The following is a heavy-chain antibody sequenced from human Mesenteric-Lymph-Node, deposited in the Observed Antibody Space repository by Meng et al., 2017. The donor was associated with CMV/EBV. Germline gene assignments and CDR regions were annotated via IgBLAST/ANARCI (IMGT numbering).Heavy chain of an antibody. V-gene: IGHV4-34*01. Sequence: CDVYGGSFSGYYWSWIRQAPGKGLEWIGEVNHSGGTDYNPSLKSRVAISVDTSKNLFSLKLNSVTAADTAVYYCARGDQGLQLLLYYWDQGTLVTVSS. D-gene: IGHD1-26*01. CDR2: VNHSGGT. J-gene: IGHJ4*02. CDR1: GGSFSGYY. CDR3: ARGDQGLQLLLYY.